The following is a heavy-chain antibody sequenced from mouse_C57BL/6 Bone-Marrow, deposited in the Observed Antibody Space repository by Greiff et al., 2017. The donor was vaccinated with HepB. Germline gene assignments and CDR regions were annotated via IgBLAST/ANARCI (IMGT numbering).Heavy chain of an antibody. CDR3: VRTNWDGAWFAY. CDR1: GFSFNTYA. D-gene: IGHD4-1*01. CDR2: IRSKSNNYAT. V-gene: IGHV10-1*01. Sequence: EVKLMESGGGLVQPKGSLKLSCAASGFSFNTYAMNWVRQAPGKGLEWVARIRSKSNNYATYYADSVKDRFTISRDDSESMLYLQMNNLKTEDTAMYYCVRTNWDGAWFAYWGQGTLVTVSA. J-gene: IGHJ3*01.